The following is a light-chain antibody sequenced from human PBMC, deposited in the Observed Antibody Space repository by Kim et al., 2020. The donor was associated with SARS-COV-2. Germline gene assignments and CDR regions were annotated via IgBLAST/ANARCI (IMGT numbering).Light chain of an antibody. CDR1: NIGSKS. J-gene: IGLJ3*02. V-gene: IGLV3-21*04. Sequence: PRQSATITCGGNNIGSKSVHWYQQNPIQAPILVIYYGRDRPSGIPERFSGSNSGNTATLTITSVEAGDEADYYCQVWDSSSDHPWVFGGGTQLTVL. CDR3: QVWDSSSDHPWV. CDR2: YGR.